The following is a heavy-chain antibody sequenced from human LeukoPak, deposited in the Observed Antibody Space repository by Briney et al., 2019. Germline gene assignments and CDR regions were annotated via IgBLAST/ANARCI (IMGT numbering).Heavy chain of an antibody. V-gene: IGHV1-2*02. D-gene: IGHD6-19*01. Sequence: ASVKVSCKASGYTFTGYYMHWGRQAAGQGVEWRGWINPNSGGTNYAQKFQGRVTMTRDTSIRTAYMELSRLRSDDTAVYYCARYLGWYQAYYFDYWGQGTLVTVSS. J-gene: IGHJ4*02. CDR1: GYTFTGYY. CDR2: INPNSGGT. CDR3: ARYLGWYQAYYFDY.